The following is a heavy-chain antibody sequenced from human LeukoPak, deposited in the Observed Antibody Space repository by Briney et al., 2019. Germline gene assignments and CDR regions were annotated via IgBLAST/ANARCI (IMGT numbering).Heavy chain of an antibody. Sequence: GYIYYSGSTNYNPSLKSRVTISVDTSKNQFSLKLSSVTAADTAVYYCARSSSYSSLNYFDYWGQGTLVTVSS. J-gene: IGHJ4*02. CDR2: IYYSGST. CDR3: ARSSSYSSLNYFDY. V-gene: IGHV4-59*01. D-gene: IGHD6-6*01.